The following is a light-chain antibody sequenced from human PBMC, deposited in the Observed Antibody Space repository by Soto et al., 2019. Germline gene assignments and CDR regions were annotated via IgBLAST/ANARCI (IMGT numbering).Light chain of an antibody. CDR1: QSVSSN. CDR2: GAS. J-gene: IGKJ2*01. Sequence: EIVMTQSPATLSVSPGERATLSCRASQSVSSNLAWYQQKPGQAPRLLFYGASTRATGIPVRFSASGSGTEFTLTISSLQSEDFAVYYCQQYNDWPRGYTFGQGTKLESK. CDR3: QQYNDWPRGYT. V-gene: IGKV3-15*01.